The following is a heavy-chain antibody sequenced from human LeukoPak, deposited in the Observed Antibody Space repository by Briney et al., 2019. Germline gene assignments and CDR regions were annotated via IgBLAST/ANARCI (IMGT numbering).Heavy chain of an antibody. D-gene: IGHD6-13*01. J-gene: IGHJ4*02. CDR2: IKQDGSEK. CDR3: ARGRYSSSWIDY. V-gene: IGHV3-7*01. Sequence: GGSLRLSCAASGFTFSSYAMSWVRQAPGKGLEWVANIKQDGSEKYYVDSVKGRFTISRDNAKNSLYLQMNSPRAEDTAVYYCARGRYSSSWIDYWGQGTLVTVSS. CDR1: GFTFSSYA.